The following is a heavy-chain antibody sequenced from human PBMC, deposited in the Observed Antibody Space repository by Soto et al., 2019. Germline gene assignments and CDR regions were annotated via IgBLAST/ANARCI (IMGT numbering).Heavy chain of an antibody. J-gene: IGHJ4*02. CDR3: ARSDTAMVYGYFDY. V-gene: IGHV1-69*13. CDR1: GGTFSSYA. D-gene: IGHD5-18*01. Sequence: SVKVSCKASGGTFSSYAISWVRQAPGQGLEWMGGIIPIFGTANYAQKFQGRVTITADESTSTAYMELSSLRSEDTAVYYCARSDTAMVYGYFDYWGQGTRVTVSS. CDR2: IIPIFGTA.